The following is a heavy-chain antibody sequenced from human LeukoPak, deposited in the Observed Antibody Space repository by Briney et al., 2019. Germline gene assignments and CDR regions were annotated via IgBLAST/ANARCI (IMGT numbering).Heavy chain of an antibody. CDR2: ISGRDDST. Sequence: GASLRLFCAASGFTVTNYAMYWVRQAPGKGLEWVSAISGRDDSTYYADSVKGRFTISRDTSKNTLFLQMNSLRAEDTAVYYCAKWGDYDILTGYYDPDYWGQGTLVTVSS. CDR1: GFTVTNYA. D-gene: IGHD3-9*01. CDR3: AKWGDYDILTGYYDPDY. J-gene: IGHJ4*02. V-gene: IGHV3-23*01.